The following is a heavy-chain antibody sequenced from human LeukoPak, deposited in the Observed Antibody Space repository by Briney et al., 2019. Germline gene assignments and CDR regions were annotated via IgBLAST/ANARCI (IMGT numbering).Heavy chain of an antibody. V-gene: IGHV4-4*07. Sequence: PSETLSLICTVSGGSISSYYWSWIRQPAGKGLEWIGRINISGSTNYNPSLKSRVTMSVDTSKNQFSLKLSSVTAADTAVYYCARSKSKLLWFGELSYWGQGTPVTVSS. CDR1: GGSISSYY. CDR3: ARSKSKLLWFGELSY. J-gene: IGHJ4*02. CDR2: INISGST. D-gene: IGHD3-10*01.